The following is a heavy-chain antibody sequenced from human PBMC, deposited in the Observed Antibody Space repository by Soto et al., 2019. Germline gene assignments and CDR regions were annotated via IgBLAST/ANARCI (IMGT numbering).Heavy chain of an antibody. D-gene: IGHD2-15*01. J-gene: IGHJ3*02. Sequence: GESLKISCTGSGYSFTTYWIGWVRQMPGKGLEWMGIIYPGDSDTRYSPSFQGQVTISADKSISTAYLRWSSLKASDTAMYYCARRPPLRCSGGICYPPGAIHIRCQGPIRTVS. V-gene: IGHV5-51*01. CDR2: IYPGDSDT. CDR1: GYSFTTYW. CDR3: ARRPPLRCSGGICYPPGAIHI.